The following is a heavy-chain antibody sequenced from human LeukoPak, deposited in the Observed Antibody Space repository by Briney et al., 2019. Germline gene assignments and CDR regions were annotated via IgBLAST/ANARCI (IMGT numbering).Heavy chain of an antibody. V-gene: IGHV3-48*02. J-gene: IGHJ6*02. CDR3: ATAPAVAGPDSYGMDV. D-gene: IGHD6-19*01. Sequence: PGGSLRLSCAASGFTFSSYSMNWVRQAPGKGLEWVSYISSSSSTIYYADSVKGRFTISRDNAKNSLYLQMNSLRDEDTAVYYCATAPAVAGPDSYGMDVWGQGTTVTASS. CDR2: ISSSSSTI. CDR1: GFTFSSYS.